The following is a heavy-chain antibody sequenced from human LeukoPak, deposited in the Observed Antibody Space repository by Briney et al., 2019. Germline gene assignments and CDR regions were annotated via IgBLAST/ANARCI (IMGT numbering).Heavy chain of an antibody. Sequence: GASVKVSCKASGYTFTSYYMHWVRQAPGQGLEWMGWISGYNGNTNYAQKFQGRVTMTTDTSTSTAYMELRGLRSDDTAVYYCARDCGYQCLFDYWGQGTLVTVSS. J-gene: IGHJ4*02. V-gene: IGHV1-18*04. CDR1: GYTFTSYY. CDR3: ARDCGYQCLFDY. D-gene: IGHD5-12*01. CDR2: ISGYNGNT.